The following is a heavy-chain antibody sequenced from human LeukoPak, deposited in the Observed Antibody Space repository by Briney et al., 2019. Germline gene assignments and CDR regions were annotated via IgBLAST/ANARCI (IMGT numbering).Heavy chain of an antibody. J-gene: IGHJ4*02. CDR2: INPNSGGT. D-gene: IGHD7-27*01. CDR1: GYTFTGYY. Sequence: GASVKVSCKASGYTFTGYYMHWVRQAPGQGLEWMGWINPNSGGTNYAQKFQGRVTMTGDTSISTAYMELSRLRSDDTAVYYCARDHELGSSGFDYWGQGTLVTVSS. V-gene: IGHV1-2*02. CDR3: ARDHELGSSGFDY.